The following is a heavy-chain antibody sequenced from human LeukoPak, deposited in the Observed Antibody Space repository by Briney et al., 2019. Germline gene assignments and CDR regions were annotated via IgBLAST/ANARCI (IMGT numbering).Heavy chain of an antibody. Sequence: PGGSLRLSCEASGFTFNNFGMHWVRQAPGKGLEWVAVIWYDGSNKYYADSVKGRFTISRDNSKNTLYLQMNSLRAEDTAVYYCAKDHSYSSSSDFDYWGQGTLVTVSS. CDR2: IWYDGSNK. V-gene: IGHV3-30*02. CDR1: GFTFNNFG. J-gene: IGHJ4*02. D-gene: IGHD6-6*01. CDR3: AKDHSYSSSSDFDY.